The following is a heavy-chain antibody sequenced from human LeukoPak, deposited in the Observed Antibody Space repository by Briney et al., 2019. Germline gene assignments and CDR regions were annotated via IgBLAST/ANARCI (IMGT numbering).Heavy chain of an antibody. CDR1: GGSLSGYY. V-gene: IGHV4-34*01. Sequence: PSETLSLTCAVYGGSLSGYYWSWIRQPPGKGLEWIGEINHSGSTNYNPSLKSRVTISVDTSKNQFSLKLSSVTVADTAVYYCARGRLDFWSGYNFDYWGQGTLVTVSS. D-gene: IGHD3-3*01. J-gene: IGHJ4*02. CDR3: ARGRLDFWSGYNFDY. CDR2: INHSGST.